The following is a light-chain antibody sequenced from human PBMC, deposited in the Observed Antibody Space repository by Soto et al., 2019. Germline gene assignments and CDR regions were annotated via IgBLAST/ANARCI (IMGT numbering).Light chain of an antibody. Sequence: EIVMTQSPATLAVSPGARATLSCRASQRVNINLAWYQQKPGQAPRLLIYGASTRATGISGRFSGSGSGTEFTLAISDLQSEDFAVYCGQQYNAWPPTFGPGTKLDFK. J-gene: IGKJ3*01. CDR3: QQYNAWPPT. V-gene: IGKV3-15*01. CDR1: QRVNIN. CDR2: GAS.